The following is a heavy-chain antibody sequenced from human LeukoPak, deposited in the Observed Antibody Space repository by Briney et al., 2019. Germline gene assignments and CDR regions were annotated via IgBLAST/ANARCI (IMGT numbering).Heavy chain of an antibody. Sequence: GGSLRLSCAASGFTFSSYEMNWVRQAPGKGLEWVSYISGSGNTKYYTDSVKGRFTISRDNAKNSLYLQMNSLRAEDTAVYYCARGATYGVYAPTVYWGQGILVTVSS. D-gene: IGHD2-8*01. CDR2: ISGSGNTK. CDR3: ARGATYGVYAPTVY. CDR1: GFTFSSYE. J-gene: IGHJ4*02. V-gene: IGHV3-48*03.